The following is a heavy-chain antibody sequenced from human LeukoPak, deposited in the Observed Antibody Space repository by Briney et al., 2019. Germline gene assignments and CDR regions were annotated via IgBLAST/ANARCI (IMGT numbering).Heavy chain of an antibody. CDR1: GGSISGYY. CDR2: IYYSGST. CDR3: ARRRTYYYGSGSSPYNWFDP. D-gene: IGHD3-10*01. V-gene: IGHV4-59*04. J-gene: IGHJ5*02. Sequence: SETLSLTCTVSGGSISGYYWSWIRQPAGKGLEWIGSIYYSGSTYYNPSLKSRVTISVDTSKNQFSLKLSSVTAADTAVYYCARRRTYYYGSGSSPYNWFDPWGQGTLVTVSS.